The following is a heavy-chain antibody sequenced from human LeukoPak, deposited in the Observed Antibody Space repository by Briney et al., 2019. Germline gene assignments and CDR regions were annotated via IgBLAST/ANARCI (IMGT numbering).Heavy chain of an antibody. J-gene: IGHJ4*02. D-gene: IGHD1-1*01. V-gene: IGHV4-34*01. Sequence: SETLSLTCAVYGGSFSGYYWSWNRQPPGKGLEWIGEINHSGSTNYNPSLKSRVTISVDTSKNQFSLKLSSVTAADTAVYYCARDGNFGLDYWGQGTLVTVSS. CDR1: GGSFSGYY. CDR3: ARDGNFGLDY. CDR2: INHSGST.